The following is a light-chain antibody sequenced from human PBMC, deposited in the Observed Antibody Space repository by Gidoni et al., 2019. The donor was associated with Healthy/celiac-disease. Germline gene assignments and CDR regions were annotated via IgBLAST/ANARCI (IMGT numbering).Light chain of an antibody. CDR1: QSVLYSSNNKNY. CDR3: QQYYSTRGT. CDR2: WAS. J-gene: IGKJ1*01. Sequence: GSLGERATINCKSSQSVLYSSNNKNYLAWYQQKPGQPPKLLIYWASTRESGVPDRFSGSGSGTDFTLTISSLQAGDVAVYYCQQYYSTRGTFXQXTKVEIK. V-gene: IGKV4-1*01.